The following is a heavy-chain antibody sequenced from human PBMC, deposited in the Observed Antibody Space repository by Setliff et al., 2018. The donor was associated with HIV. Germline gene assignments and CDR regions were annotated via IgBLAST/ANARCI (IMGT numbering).Heavy chain of an antibody. CDR1: GYSFTTYW. J-gene: IGHJ4*02. Sequence: GESLKISCKGSGYSFTTYWIGWVRQMPGKGLEWMGIIYPGDSDTRYSPSFEGQVIISADKSISTAYLQWSSLKASDTAMYYCARQGVAGGPNYYDSRYFDYWGQGTLVTVSS. CDR3: ARQGVAGGPNYYDSRYFDY. D-gene: IGHD3-22*01. V-gene: IGHV5-51*01. CDR2: IYPGDSDT.